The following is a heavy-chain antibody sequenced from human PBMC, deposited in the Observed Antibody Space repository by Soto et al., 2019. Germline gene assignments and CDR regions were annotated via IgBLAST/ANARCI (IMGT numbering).Heavy chain of an antibody. J-gene: IGHJ4*02. CDR1: GDSIRSHY. Sequence: PSETLSLTCSVSGDSIRSHYWTWIRQPPGKGLEWIGYIYYTGSANYNPSLKSRLTISVDTSKNQFSLKLNSVTAADTAVYYCARVPDRWGQRTLVTVSS. V-gene: IGHV4-59*11. D-gene: IGHD2-2*01. CDR2: IYYTGSA. CDR3: ARVPDR.